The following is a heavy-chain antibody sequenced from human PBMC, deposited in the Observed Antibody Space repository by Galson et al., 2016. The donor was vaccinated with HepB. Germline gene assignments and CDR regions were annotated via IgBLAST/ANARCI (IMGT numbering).Heavy chain of an antibody. CDR2: ISPSGTTK. V-gene: IGHV3-11*01. CDR3: VASEYGSGSFNY. J-gene: IGHJ4*02. D-gene: IGHD3-10*01. CDR1: GLIFSNYY. Sequence: SLRLSCAASGLIFSNYYISWIRQAPGKGLEWVTYISPSGTTKFYIDSVKGRSTISRDNANHSIYLQMNSLRVEDTAMYYCVASEYGSGSFNYWGQGILVSVSA.